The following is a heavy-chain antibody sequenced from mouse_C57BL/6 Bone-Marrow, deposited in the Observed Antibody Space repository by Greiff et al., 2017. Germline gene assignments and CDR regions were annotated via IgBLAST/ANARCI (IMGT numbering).Heavy chain of an antibody. J-gene: IGHJ2*01. CDR1: GYSITSGYY. V-gene: IGHV3-6*01. CDR3: ARWDY. Sequence: VQLKESGPGLVKPSQSLSLTCSVTGYSITSGYYWNWIRQFPGNKLEWMGYISYDGSNNYNPSLKNRISITRDTSKNQFFLKLNSVTTEDTATYYCARWDYWGQGTTLTVSS. CDR2: ISYDGSN.